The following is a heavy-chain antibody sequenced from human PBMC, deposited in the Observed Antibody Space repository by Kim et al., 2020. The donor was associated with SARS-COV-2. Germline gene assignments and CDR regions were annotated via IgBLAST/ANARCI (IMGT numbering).Heavy chain of an antibody. CDR2: T. Sequence: TTYAGSVKGRFTSSRDNAKNTLYLQMNSLRADDTAVYYCARILATRVFDYWGQGTLVTVSS. J-gene: IGHJ4*02. V-gene: IGHV3-74*01. CDR3: ARILATRVFDY. D-gene: IGHD6-6*01.